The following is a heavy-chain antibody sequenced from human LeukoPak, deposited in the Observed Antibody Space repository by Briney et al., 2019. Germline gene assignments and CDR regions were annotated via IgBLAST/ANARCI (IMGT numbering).Heavy chain of an antibody. J-gene: IGHJ4*02. D-gene: IGHD3-22*01. V-gene: IGHV3-48*01. CDR2: ISSSGATI. CDR1: GFTFSSYS. CDR3: ARDLTYYSGSSAYAFDS. Sequence: GGSLRLSCAASGFTFSSYSMTWLRQAPGQGPHWISYISSSGATIYYADSVKGRFTISRDNADNSLYLQMSSLRAEDTAVYFCARDLTYYSGSSAYAFDSWGPGTLVTVSS.